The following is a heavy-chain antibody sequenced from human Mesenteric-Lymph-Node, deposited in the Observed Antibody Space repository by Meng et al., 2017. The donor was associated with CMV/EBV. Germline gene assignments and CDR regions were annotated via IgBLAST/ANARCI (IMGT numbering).Heavy chain of an antibody. CDR3: ARDNVNPEGFDP. Sequence: QVQLVQSRAEVVKPGASVMVSCKAPGYTFTDFYIHWVRQAPGQGLEWMGRINPNSGVSNSAQNFQGRVTMTRDTSISTAYMELGRLTSDDTAVYYCARDNVNPEGFDPWGQGTLVTVSS. J-gene: IGHJ5*02. CDR1: GYTFTDFY. V-gene: IGHV1-2*06. D-gene: IGHD2/OR15-2a*01. CDR2: INPNSGVS.